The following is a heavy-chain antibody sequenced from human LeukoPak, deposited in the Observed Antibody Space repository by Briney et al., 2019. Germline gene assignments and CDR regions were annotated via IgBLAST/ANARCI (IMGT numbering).Heavy chain of an antibody. CDR1: GYTFTSYD. D-gene: IGHD5-18*01. CDR2: TNPNSGNT. V-gene: IGHV1-8*03. CDR3: ARVGYSYGYPHDY. J-gene: IGHJ4*02. Sequence: ASVKVSCKASGYTFTSYDINWVRQATGQGLEWMGWTNPNSGNTGYAQKFQGRVTITRNTSISTAYMELSSLRSEDTAVYYCARVGYSYGYPHDYWGQGTLVTVSS.